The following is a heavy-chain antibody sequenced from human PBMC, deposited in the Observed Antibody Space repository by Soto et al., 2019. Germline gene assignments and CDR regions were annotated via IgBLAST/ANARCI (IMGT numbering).Heavy chain of an antibody. Sequence: SETLSLTCTVSGGSISSSSYYWGWISQPPGKGLEWIGSIYYSGSTYYNPSLKSRVTISVDTSKNQFSLKLSSVTAADTAVYYCALGDSSSWTGWFDPWGQGTQVTVSS. CDR1: GGSISSSSYY. V-gene: IGHV4-39*01. D-gene: IGHD6-13*01. J-gene: IGHJ5*02. CDR2: IYYSGST. CDR3: ALGDSSSWTGWFDP.